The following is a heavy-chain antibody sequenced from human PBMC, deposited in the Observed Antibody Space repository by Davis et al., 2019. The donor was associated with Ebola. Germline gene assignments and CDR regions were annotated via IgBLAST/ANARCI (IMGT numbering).Heavy chain of an antibody. J-gene: IGHJ5*02. Sequence: ASVKVSCKASGYTFTGYYMHWVRQAPGQGLEWMGWINPNSGGTNYAQKFQGWVTMTRDTSISTAYMELSRLRSDDTAVYYCARDNPNIGYCSSTSCYFGNWFDPWGQGTLVTVSS. CDR1: GYTFTGYY. V-gene: IGHV1-2*04. CDR3: ARDNPNIGYCSSTSCYFGNWFDP. D-gene: IGHD2-2*01. CDR2: INPNSGGT.